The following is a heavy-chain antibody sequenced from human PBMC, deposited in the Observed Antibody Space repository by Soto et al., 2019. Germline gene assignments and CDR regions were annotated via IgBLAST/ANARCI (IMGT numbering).Heavy chain of an antibody. CDR1: GYSFANYG. V-gene: IGHV1-18*01. CDR3: ARGDSTDSSNGVCSFFYNQEMDV. Sequence: ASVKVSCKTSGYSFANYGINWVRQAPGQGLEWMGWINTDTGNTVYAQTFQGRVTMTTDTSISTVFMDLRSLRTDDTAVYYCARGDSTDSSNGVCSFFYNQEMDVWG. J-gene: IGHJ6*02. D-gene: IGHD2-8*01. CDR2: INTDTGNT.